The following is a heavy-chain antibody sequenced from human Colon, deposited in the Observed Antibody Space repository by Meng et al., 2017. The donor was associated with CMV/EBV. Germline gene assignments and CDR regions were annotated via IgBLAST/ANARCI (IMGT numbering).Heavy chain of an antibody. V-gene: IGHV3-74*01. CDR1: GFIFSGSA. CDR3: ATGLMSAFEI. D-gene: IGHD2-8*01. Sequence: GESLKISCAASGFIFSGSAMHWVRQASGKGLEWVSRIKSDGSSTSYADSMKGRFTISRDNAKNTLYLQMNSLRAEDTAVYYCATGLMSAFEIWGQGTMVTVSS. CDR2: IKSDGSST. J-gene: IGHJ3*02.